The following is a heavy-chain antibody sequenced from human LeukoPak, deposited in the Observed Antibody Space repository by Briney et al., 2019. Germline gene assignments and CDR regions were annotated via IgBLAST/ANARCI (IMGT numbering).Heavy chain of an antibody. CDR2: ISSSSGYI. J-gene: IGHJ5*02. Sequence: GGSLRLSCAASGFTFSNYNMNWVRQAPGKGLEWVSFISSSSGYIYHADSVKGRFTVSRDNAKLSLYLQMNSLRAEDTAVYYCARVQDGYSIAWGQGTLVTVSS. CDR3: ARVQDGYSIA. D-gene: IGHD5-18*01. CDR1: GFTFSNYN. V-gene: IGHV3-21*01.